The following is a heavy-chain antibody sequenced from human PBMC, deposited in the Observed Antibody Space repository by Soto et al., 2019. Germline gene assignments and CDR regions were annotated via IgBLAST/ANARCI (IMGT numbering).Heavy chain of an antibody. CDR3: ALRRVLGGGTCFVP. J-gene: IGHJ5*02. V-gene: IGHV2-5*02. CDR1: GFSLSTSGEG. D-gene: IGHD1-1*01. Sequence: QITLKESGPTLVKPTQPLTLTCTFSGFSLSTSGEGVAWIRQPPGKALEWLALIYWDDDKRLSLTLEMRLNITKDTSKNQVVVTMANMDPVDTATYYGALRRVLGGGTCFVPWGQGILVTVSS. CDR2: IYWDDDK.